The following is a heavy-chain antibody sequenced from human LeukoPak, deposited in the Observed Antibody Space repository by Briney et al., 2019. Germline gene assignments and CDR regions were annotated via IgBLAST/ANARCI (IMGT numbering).Heavy chain of an antibody. CDR3: VLRDYYDSSGLDDY. D-gene: IGHD3-22*01. CDR2: SSGYNGNT. CDR1: GYTFTSYG. V-gene: IGHV1-18*01. J-gene: IGHJ4*02. Sequence: GASVKVSCKASGYTFTSYGISWVRQAPGQGLEWMGWSSGYNGNTNYAQKLQGRVTMTEDTSTDTAYMELSSLRSEDTAVYYCVLRDYYDSSGLDDYWGQGTLVTVSS.